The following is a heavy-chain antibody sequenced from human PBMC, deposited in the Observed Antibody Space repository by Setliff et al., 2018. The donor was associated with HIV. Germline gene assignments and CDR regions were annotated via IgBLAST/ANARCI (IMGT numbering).Heavy chain of an antibody. CDR3: AGLPQDVRSSIDF. D-gene: IGHD6-6*01. V-gene: IGHV3-74*01. CDR2: INVDGSSI. CDR1: GFTFTDYW. J-gene: IGHJ4*02. Sequence: PGGSLRLSCAASGFTFTDYWMHWVRQVPGQGLVWVSRINVDGSSISYADSVKGRFTISRDNAKNTLFLQMNSLRAEDTAVYYCAGLPQDVRSSIDFWGQGTLVTVPQ.